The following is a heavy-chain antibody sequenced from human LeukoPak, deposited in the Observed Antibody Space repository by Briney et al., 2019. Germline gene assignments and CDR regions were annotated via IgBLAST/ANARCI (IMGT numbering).Heavy chain of an antibody. D-gene: IGHD5/OR15-5a*01. CDR2: IWYDGSNT. V-gene: IGHV3-33*01. J-gene: IGHJ4*02. CDR3: ARDRSTTHFDY. Sequence: GSSLRLSCAASGFTFSSYGMHWVRQAPGKGLEWVAMIWYDGSNTYYADSVKGRFTISRDNSKNTLFLQMDSLRAEDTAVYYCARDRSTTHFDYWGQGTLVTVSS. CDR1: GFTFSSYG.